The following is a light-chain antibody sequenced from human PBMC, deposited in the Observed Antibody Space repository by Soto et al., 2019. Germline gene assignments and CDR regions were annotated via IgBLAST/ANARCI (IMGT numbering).Light chain of an antibody. Sequence: DMQVSRAGSARSARVPARATITCQASQSSSSWLAWYQQKPGKAPNLLIYDASSLESGVPSRFSGSGSGTEFTLTMSSLQPDDFATHYCQKYNSYSRPFGKGTKVDIK. CDR3: QKYNSYSRP. J-gene: IGKJ1*01. V-gene: IGKV1-5*01. CDR1: QSSSSW. CDR2: DAS.